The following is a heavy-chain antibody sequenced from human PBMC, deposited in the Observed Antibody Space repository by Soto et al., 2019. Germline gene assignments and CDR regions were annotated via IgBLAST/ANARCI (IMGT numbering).Heavy chain of an antibody. D-gene: IGHD2-2*01. CDR1: GFTFSSYA. CDR2: ISYDGSNK. Sequence: LSCAASGFTFSSYAMHWVRQAPGKGLEWVAVISYDGSNKYYADSVKGRFTISRDNSKNTLYLQMNSLRAEDTAVYYCATIYCSSTSCYGNSDFDYWGQGTLVTVSS. CDR3: ATIYCSSTSCYGNSDFDY. V-gene: IGHV3-30-3*01. J-gene: IGHJ4*02.